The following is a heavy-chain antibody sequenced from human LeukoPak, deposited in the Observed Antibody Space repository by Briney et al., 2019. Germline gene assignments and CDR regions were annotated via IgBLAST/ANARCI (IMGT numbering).Heavy chain of an antibody. CDR1: GFTLSSYS. Sequence: GGSLRLSCAASGFTLSSYSMIWVRQAPGKGLEWVSGISWNSGSIGYADSVKGRFTISRDNAKNSLYLQMNSLRAEDTALYYCAKDKSIAADGSRFFDYWGQGTLFTVSS. J-gene: IGHJ4*02. V-gene: IGHV3-9*01. CDR2: ISWNSGSI. D-gene: IGHD6-13*01. CDR3: AKDKSIAADGSRFFDY.